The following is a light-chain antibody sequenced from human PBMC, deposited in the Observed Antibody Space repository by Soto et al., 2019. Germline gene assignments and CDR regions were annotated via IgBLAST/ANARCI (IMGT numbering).Light chain of an antibody. CDR2: DAS. J-gene: IGKJ1*01. Sequence: EIVLTQSPATLSLSPGERATLSCRASQSVSSYLVWYQQKPGQAPRLLISDASNRATGIPARFSGSGSGADFTLTISRLEPEDFAVYYCQQYGSSPTFGQGTKVDIK. CDR1: QSVSSY. CDR3: QQYGSSPT. V-gene: IGKV3-20*01.